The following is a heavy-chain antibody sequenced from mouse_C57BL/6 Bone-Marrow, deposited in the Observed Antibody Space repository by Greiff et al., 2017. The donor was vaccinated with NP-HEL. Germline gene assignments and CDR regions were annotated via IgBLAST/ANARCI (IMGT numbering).Heavy chain of an antibody. CDR3: AREGKNGYFDV. CDR2: INPSTGGT. V-gene: IGHV1-43*01. CDR1: GYSFTGYY. Sequence: VQLKESGPELVKPGASVKISCKASGYSFTGYYMHWVKQSSEKSLEWIGEINPSTGGTSYNQKFKGKATLTVDKSSSTAYMQLKSLTSEDSAVYYCAREGKNGYFDVWGTGTTVTVSS. J-gene: IGHJ1*03.